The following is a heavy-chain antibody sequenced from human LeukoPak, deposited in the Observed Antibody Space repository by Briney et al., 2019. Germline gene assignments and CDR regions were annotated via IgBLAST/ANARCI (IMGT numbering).Heavy chain of an antibody. V-gene: IGHV4-34*01. CDR3: AREDSSAPQYQTDAFDI. CDR2: INHRGST. J-gene: IGHJ3*02. D-gene: IGHD2-2*01. Sequence: SETLSLTCAVYGGSFSGYYWSWIRQPPGKGLGWIGEINHRGSTNYNPSLKSRVTLSIDTSKTQSSLKLSSVTAADTAVYYCAREDSSAPQYQTDAFDIWGQGTMVTVSS. CDR1: GGSFSGYY.